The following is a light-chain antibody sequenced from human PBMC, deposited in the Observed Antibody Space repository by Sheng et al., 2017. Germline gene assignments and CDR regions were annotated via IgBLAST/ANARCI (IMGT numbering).Light chain of an antibody. CDR3: QQYYTVPYT. CDR1: QSVLYSSNNKNY. Sequence: DIVMTQSPDSLAVSLGERATINCKSSQSVLYSSNNKNYLTWYRQRPGQPPELLIYWASTRDSGVPDRFSGSGSGTDFTLTISSLQAEDVAVYYCQQYYTVPYTFGQGTKLEIK. V-gene: IGKV4-1*01. J-gene: IGKJ2*01. CDR2: WAS.